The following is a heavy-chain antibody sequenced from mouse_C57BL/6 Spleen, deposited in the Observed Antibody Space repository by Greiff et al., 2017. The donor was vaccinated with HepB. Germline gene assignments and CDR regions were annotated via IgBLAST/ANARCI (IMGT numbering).Heavy chain of an antibody. CDR3: ARYPTGTGWYFDV. CDR2: ISYSGST. V-gene: IGHV3-8*01. D-gene: IGHD4-1*02. J-gene: IGHJ1*03. CDR1: GYSITSDY. Sequence: EVQLVESGPGLAKPSQPLSLTCSVTGYSITSDYWNWIRKFPGNKLEYMGYISYSGSTYYNPSLKSRISITRDTSKNQYYLQLNSVTTEDTATYYCARYPTGTGWYFDVWGTGTTVTVSS.